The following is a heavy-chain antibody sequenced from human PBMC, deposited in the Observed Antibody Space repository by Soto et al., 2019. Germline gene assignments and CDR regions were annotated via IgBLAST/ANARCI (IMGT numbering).Heavy chain of an antibody. J-gene: IGHJ5*02. CDR1: GYTFISYA. CDR3: ATDESNLLDP. Sequence: QVQLVQSGAEVKKPGASVRVSCKASGYTFISYAVNWVRQAPGQGLEWMGRISAYNGNTNYAQKFQGRVTMTTDTSTSTAWMELRILRSDDTAVYYCATDESNLLDPCGQGTLVTVSS. V-gene: IGHV1-18*01. D-gene: IGHD1-1*01. CDR2: ISAYNGNT.